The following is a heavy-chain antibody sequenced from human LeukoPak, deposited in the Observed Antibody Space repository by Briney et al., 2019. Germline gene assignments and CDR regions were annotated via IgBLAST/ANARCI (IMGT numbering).Heavy chain of an antibody. CDR1: GGSISNYY. CDR2: MSNGGRT. V-gene: IGHV4-59*08. Sequence: SETLSLTCTVSGGSISNYYWSWIRPPPGKGLEWVGYMSNGGRTNYNPSLKSRVTISVDTSKNEFSLKLTSVTAADTAVYYCARHGYNDFKFDPWGQGTLVTVSS. D-gene: IGHD5-24*01. CDR3: ARHGYNDFKFDP. J-gene: IGHJ5*02.